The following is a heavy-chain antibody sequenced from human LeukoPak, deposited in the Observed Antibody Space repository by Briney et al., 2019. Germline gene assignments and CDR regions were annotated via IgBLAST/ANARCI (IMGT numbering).Heavy chain of an antibody. V-gene: IGHV3-30-3*01. J-gene: IGHJ4*02. D-gene: IGHD3-22*01. CDR1: GFTFSSYA. CDR2: ISYDGSNK. Sequence: PGGSLRLSCTASGFTFSSYAMHWVRQAPGKGMEWVAVISYDGSNKYYADSVKGRFTISRDNAKNSLYLQMSSLRAEDTAVYYCARDSDYYDSSGSDYWGQGTLVTVS. CDR3: ARDSDYYDSSGSDY.